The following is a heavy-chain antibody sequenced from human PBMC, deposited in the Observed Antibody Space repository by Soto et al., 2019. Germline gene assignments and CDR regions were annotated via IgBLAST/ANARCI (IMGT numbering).Heavy chain of an antibody. Sequence: GGSLRLSGVTSGFTFNNYGIHWVRQAPGNGLEWVAFVWDGGRQENYANPVKGRVTMSRGLSKNRLYLQMDSLRAEHTAVYYWARDIDTSSHFGWLDHWGPGTLGTVSS. J-gene: IGHJ5*02. D-gene: IGHD2-2*01. V-gene: IGHV3-33*01. CDR3: ARDIDTSSHFGWLDH. CDR2: VWDGGRQE. CDR1: GFTFNNYG.